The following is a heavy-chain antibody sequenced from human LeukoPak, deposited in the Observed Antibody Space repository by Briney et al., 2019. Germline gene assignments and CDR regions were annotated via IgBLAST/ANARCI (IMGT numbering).Heavy chain of an antibody. D-gene: IGHD2-15*01. V-gene: IGHV1-2*02. Sequence: GASVKVSCKASGYTFTGYYMHWVRQAPGQGLEWMGWINPNSGGTNYAQKFQGGVTMTRDTSISTAYMELSRLRSDDTAVYYCARGSCSGGSCYSVWFDPWGQGTLVTVSS. CDR2: INPNSGGT. J-gene: IGHJ5*02. CDR3: ARGSCSGGSCYSVWFDP. CDR1: GYTFTGYY.